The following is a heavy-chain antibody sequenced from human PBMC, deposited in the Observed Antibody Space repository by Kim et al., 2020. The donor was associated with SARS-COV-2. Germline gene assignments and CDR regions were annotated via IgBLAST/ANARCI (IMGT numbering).Heavy chain of an antibody. V-gene: IGHV1-18*01. J-gene: IGHJ5*02. D-gene: IGHD6-19*01. Sequence: TNYAQRFQDRVTMTRDTSTNTVYMELRSLRFDDTAVYYCARVGLVSRWFDPWGQGTLVTVSS. CDR2: T. CDR3: ARVGLVSRWFDP.